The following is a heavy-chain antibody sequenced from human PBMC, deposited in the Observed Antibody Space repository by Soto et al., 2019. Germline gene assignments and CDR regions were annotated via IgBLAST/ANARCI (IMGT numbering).Heavy chain of an antibody. CDR3: ARGVREWFGP. Sequence: ASETLSLTCTVSGGSIRRGRYYWSWIRQHPGKGLEWIGYMCYSGSYYYNPSLRSRVTISVDTSRNQFSFTLRPGTAADSAVYYCARGVREWFGPWGQGALGTVSS. V-gene: IGHV4-31*03. J-gene: IGHJ5*02. CDR2: MCYSGSY. CDR1: GGSIRRGRYY. D-gene: IGHD2-8*01.